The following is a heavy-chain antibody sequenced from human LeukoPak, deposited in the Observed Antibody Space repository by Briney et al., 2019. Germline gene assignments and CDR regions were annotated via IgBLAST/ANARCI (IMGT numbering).Heavy chain of an antibody. CDR1: GFTFSSYA. V-gene: IGHV3-30-3*01. Sequence: QPGGSLRLSCAASGFTFSSYALHWVRQAPGKGLEWVAVISYDGSNKYYADSVKGRFTISRDNSKNMLYLEMNSLRAEDTAVYYCAKAGGVVIGSYYMDVWGKGTTVTVSS. CDR2: ISYDGSNK. J-gene: IGHJ6*03. D-gene: IGHD3-22*01. CDR3: AKAGGVVIGSYYMDV.